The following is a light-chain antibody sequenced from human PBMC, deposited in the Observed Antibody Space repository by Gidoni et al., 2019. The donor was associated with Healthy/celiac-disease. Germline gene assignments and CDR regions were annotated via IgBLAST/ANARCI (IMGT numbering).Light chain of an antibody. J-gene: IGLJ1*01. CDR1: SSDVGSYNL. V-gene: IGLV2-23*02. CDR2: EVS. Sequence: QSALTQPASVSGSPGQSITISCPGTSSDVGSYNLVSWYQQHPGKAPKLMIYEVSKRPSGVSNRFSGSKSGNTASLTISGLQAEDEADYYCCSYAGSITLYVFGTGTKVTVL. CDR3: CSYAGSITLYV.